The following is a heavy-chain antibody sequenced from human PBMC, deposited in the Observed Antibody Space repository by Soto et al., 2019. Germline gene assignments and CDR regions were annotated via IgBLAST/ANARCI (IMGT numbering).Heavy chain of an antibody. CDR1: GFTFSSYG. D-gene: IGHD6-19*01. CDR3: AKDIGQWVAVAGRCPY. J-gene: IGHJ4*02. Sequence: QVQLVESGGGVVQPGRSLRLSCAASGFTFSSYGMHWVRQAPGKGLEWVAIISYDGSNKYYADSVKGRFTISRDNSKNTLYLQMHSLIAEDTALYYCAKDIGQWVAVAGRCPYWGQGTLVTVSS. CDR2: ISYDGSNK. V-gene: IGHV3-30*18.